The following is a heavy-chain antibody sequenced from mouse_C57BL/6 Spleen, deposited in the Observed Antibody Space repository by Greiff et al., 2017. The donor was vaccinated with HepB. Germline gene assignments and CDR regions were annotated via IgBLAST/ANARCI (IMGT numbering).Heavy chain of an antibody. CDR3: ARPHPYGSSAFAY. Sequence: VQLQQPGAELVRPGSSVKLSCKASGYTFTSYWMHWVKQRPIQGLEWIGNIDPSDSETHYNQKFKDKSTLTVDKSSRTAYMQLSSLTSEDSAVYYCARPHPYGSSAFAYWGQGALVTVSA. D-gene: IGHD1-1*01. V-gene: IGHV1-52*01. CDR2: IDPSDSET. J-gene: IGHJ3*01. CDR1: GYTFTSYW.